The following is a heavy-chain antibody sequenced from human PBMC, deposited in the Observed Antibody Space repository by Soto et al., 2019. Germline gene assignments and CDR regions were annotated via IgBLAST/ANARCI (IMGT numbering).Heavy chain of an antibody. D-gene: IGHD3-10*01. Sequence: QVQLVESGGGVVQPGRSLRLSCAASGFTFSSYGMHWVRQAPGKGLEWVAVISYDGSNKYYADSVKGRFTISRDNSKNTLYLQMNSLRAEDTAVYYCAKQMVQGVIITSLDGMDVWGQGTTVTVSS. CDR1: GFTFSSYG. CDR2: ISYDGSNK. V-gene: IGHV3-30*18. CDR3: AKQMVQGVIITSLDGMDV. J-gene: IGHJ6*02.